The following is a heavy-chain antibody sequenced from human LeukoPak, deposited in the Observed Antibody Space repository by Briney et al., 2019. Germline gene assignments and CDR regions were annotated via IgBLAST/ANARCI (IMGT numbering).Heavy chain of an antibody. CDR1: GGSFSGYY. CDR3: ARVITMVRGVIGTNWFDP. CDR2: INHSGST. V-gene: IGHV4-34*01. Sequence: NPSETLSLTCAVYGGSFSGYYWSWIRQPPGKGLEWIGEINHSGSTNYNPSLKSRVTISVDTSKNQFSLKLSSVTAADTAVYYCARVITMVRGVIGTNWFDPWGQGTLVTASS. D-gene: IGHD3-10*01. J-gene: IGHJ5*02.